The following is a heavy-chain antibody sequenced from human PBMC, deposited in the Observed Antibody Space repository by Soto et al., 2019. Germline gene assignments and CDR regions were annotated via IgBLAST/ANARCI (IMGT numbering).Heavy chain of an antibody. J-gene: IGHJ6*02. V-gene: IGHV1-46*01. CDR2: INPSGGST. CDR1: GYTFTSYY. D-gene: IGHD3-22*01. Sequence: ASVKVSCKASGYTFTSYYMHWVRQAPGQGLEWMGIINPSGGSTSYAQKFRGRVTMTRDTSTSTAYMELSSLGSEDTAVYYCAADREYYYDSSGYRYYYYGMDVWGQGTTVTVSS. CDR3: AADREYYYDSSGYRYYYYGMDV.